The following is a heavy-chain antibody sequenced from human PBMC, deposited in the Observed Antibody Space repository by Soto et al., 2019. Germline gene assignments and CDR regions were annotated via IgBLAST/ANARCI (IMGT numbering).Heavy chain of an antibody. J-gene: IGHJ3*02. D-gene: IGHD3-10*01. V-gene: IGHV1-24*01. Sequence: ASVKVSCKVSGYTLTELSMHWVRQAPGKGLEWMGGFDPEDGETIYAQKFQGRVTMTEDTSTDTAYMELSSLRSEDTAVYYCAIMGGTMVLSPRGAFDIWGQGTMVTVSS. CDR1: GYTLTELS. CDR3: AIMGGTMVLSPRGAFDI. CDR2: FDPEDGET.